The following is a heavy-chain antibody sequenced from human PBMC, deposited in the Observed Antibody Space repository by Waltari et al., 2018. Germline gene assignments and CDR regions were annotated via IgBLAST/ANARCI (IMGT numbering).Heavy chain of an antibody. CDR1: GFTFSSYG. CDR3: AKRTGTTVDP. V-gene: IGHV3-30*02. J-gene: IGHJ5*02. Sequence: QVQLVESGGGVVQPGGSLRLSCAASGFTFSSYGMHWVRQAPGKGLEWVAVIRYDGSNKYYADSVKGRFTISRDNSKNTLYLQMNSLRAEDTAVYYCAKRTGTTVDPWGQGTLVTVSS. CDR2: IRYDGSNK. D-gene: IGHD4-4*01.